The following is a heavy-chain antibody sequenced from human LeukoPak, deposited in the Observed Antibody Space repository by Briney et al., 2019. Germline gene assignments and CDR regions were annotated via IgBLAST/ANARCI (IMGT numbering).Heavy chain of an antibody. Sequence: GGSLRLSCAASGFTFSSYEMNWVRQAPGKGLEWVSYISSSGSTIYYADSVKGRFTISGDNAKNSLYLQMNSLRAEDTAVYYCARMAGTLTYYYDSSGNAFDIWGQGTMVTVSS. CDR1: GFTFSSYE. CDR2: ISSSGSTI. J-gene: IGHJ3*02. CDR3: ARMAGTLTYYYDSSGNAFDI. V-gene: IGHV3-48*03. D-gene: IGHD3-22*01.